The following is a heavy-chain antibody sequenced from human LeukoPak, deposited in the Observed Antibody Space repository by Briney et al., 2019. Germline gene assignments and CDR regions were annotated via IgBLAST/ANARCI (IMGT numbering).Heavy chain of an antibody. CDR1: GYTFTSYT. CDR3: ARARWELPELDY. V-gene: IGHV1-3*01. J-gene: IGHJ4*02. D-gene: IGHD1-26*01. Sequence: ASVKVSCKASGYTFTSYTLHWVRQAPRPRHEWMGRINAGNGNTKYSQKFQGRVTITRDTSASTAYMEVSSLRSEDTAVYYCARARWELPELDYWGQGTLVTVSS. CDR2: INAGNGNT.